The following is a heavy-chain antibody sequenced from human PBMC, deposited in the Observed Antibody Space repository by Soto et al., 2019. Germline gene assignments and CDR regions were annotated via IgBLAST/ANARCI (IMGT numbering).Heavy chain of an antibody. V-gene: IGHV1-18*04. J-gene: IGHJ4*02. D-gene: IGHD2-2*01. CDR1: GYTINRYG. Sequence: ASVKVSCKASGYTINRYGFSWVRQAPGQGLEWMAWTSADNGDTNFAPKLQGRVTLTTDTSTGTAYMELRSLTSDDTAVYYCARDERGTCTSSSCYYFDYWGQGTLVTVSS. CDR2: TSADNGDT. CDR3: ARDERGTCTSSSCYYFDY.